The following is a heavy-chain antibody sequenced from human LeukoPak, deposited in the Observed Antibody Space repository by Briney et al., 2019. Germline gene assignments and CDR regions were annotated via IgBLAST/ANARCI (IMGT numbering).Heavy chain of an antibody. D-gene: IGHD3-16*01. CDR2: IYTSGST. Sequence: SQTLSLTCTVSGGSISSGSYYWSWIRQPAGKGLEWIGRIYTSGSTNYNPSLKSRVTISVDTSKNQFSLKLSSVTAADTAVYYCARDLGSRQRGEAFDIWGQGTMVTVSS. CDR3: ARDLGSRQRGEAFDI. CDR1: GGSISSGSYY. V-gene: IGHV4-61*02. J-gene: IGHJ3*02.